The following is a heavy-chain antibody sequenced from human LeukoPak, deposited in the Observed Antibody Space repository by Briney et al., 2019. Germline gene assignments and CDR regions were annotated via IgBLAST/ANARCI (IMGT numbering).Heavy chain of an antibody. Sequence: GGSLRLSCAASGFTFSSNEMNWVRQAPGKGLEWVSYISSSGCTIYYADSVKGRFTISRDNAKNSLYLQMNSLRAEDTAVYYCARDGKDYDFWSGQHYFDYWGQGTLVTVSS. CDR1: GFTFSSNE. V-gene: IGHV3-48*03. J-gene: IGHJ4*02. CDR2: ISSSGCTI. D-gene: IGHD3-3*01. CDR3: ARDGKDYDFWSGQHYFDY.